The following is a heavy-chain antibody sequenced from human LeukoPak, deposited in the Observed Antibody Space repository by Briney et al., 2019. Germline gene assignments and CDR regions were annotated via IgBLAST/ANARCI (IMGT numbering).Heavy chain of an antibody. CDR3: ARYAFSTVWQGGWHAFDI. CDR2: INPTTGDT. CDR1: GYTFTSYY. D-gene: IGHD3-3*02. V-gene: IGHV1-46*01. Sequence: GSVQVSCKASGYTFTSYYMHWVRQAPGQGLEWMGIINPTTGDTTYAQKFQGRLTMTTDMSTSTVYIELSSLTSEDTAVFYCARYAFSTVWQGGWHAFDIWGEGRVVSVSS. J-gene: IGHJ3*02.